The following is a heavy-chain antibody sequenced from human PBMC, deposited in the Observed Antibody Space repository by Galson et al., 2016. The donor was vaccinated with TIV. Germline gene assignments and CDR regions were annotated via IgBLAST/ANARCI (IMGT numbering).Heavy chain of an antibody. CDR1: GYIFTAYY. V-gene: IGHV1-2*02. Sequence: SCKASGYIFTAYYMHWVRQAPGQGLEWLGWINPDSGGTHYAQKFQGRVTMTRGTSINTAYREVSRLRSDDTAVYFCATVAWFPGLSLDNWGQGTLVTVSA. CDR2: INPDSGGT. D-gene: IGHD3-22*01. J-gene: IGHJ4*02. CDR3: ATVAWFPGLSLDN.